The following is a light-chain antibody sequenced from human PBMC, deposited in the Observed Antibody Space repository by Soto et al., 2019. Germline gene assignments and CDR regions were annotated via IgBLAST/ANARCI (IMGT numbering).Light chain of an antibody. CDR3: QLYGTSPPFT. Sequence: EIVLRQSPGTLSLSPGERATLSFRASQSVSSSYLAWYQQKPGQAPRLLIYGASSRATGIPDRFSGSGSGTDFTLTISRLEPEDFAVYYCQLYGTSPPFTFGPGTKVDIK. CDR1: QSVSSSY. J-gene: IGKJ3*01. V-gene: IGKV3-20*01. CDR2: GAS.